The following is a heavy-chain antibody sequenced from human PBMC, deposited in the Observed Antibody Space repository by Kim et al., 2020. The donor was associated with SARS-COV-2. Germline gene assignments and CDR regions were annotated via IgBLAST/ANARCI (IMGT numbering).Heavy chain of an antibody. CDR3: ARGLTVPGGYSYGLNYFDY. J-gene: IGHJ4*02. D-gene: IGHD5-18*01. Sequence: ASVKVSCKASGYTFTGYYMHWVRQAPGQGLEWMGWINPNSGGTNYAQKFQGWVTMTRDTSISTAYMELSRLRSDDTAVYYCARGLTVPGGYSYGLNYFDYWGQGTLVTVSS. CDR1: GYTFTGYY. CDR2: INPNSGGT. V-gene: IGHV1-2*04.